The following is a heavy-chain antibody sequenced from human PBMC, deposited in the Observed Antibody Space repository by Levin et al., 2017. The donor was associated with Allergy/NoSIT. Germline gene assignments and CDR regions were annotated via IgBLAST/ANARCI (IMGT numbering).Heavy chain of an antibody. V-gene: IGHV3-23*01. CDR3: LYGMEV. CDR1: GFSFSSYA. J-gene: IGHJ6*02. Sequence: GESLKISCAASGFSFSSYAMSWVRQAPGKGPEWLSAISGSGGGTYYADSVKGRFTISRDNSKNTLYLHMNSLRAEDTAVYYCLYGMEVWGQGTTVTVSS. CDR2: ISGSGGGT.